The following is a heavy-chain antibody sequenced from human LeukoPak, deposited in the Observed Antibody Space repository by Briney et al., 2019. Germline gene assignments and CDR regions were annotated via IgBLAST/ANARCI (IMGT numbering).Heavy chain of an antibody. CDR1: GFTFSSYA. D-gene: IGHD3-22*01. CDR3: ARPGRITMIVAYFDY. Sequence: GGSLRLSCAASGFTFSSYAMSWVRQAPGKGLEWVSAISGSGGSTYYADSVKGRFTISRDNSKNTLYLQMNSLRAEDTAVYYCARPGRITMIVAYFDYCGQGTLVTVSS. CDR2: ISGSGGST. V-gene: IGHV3-23*01. J-gene: IGHJ4*02.